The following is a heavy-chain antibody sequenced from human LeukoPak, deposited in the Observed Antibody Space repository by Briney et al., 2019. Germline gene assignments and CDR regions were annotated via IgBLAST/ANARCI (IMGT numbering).Heavy chain of an antibody. Sequence: GRSLRLSCAASGFTFSSYGMHWVRQAPGKGLEWVAVIWYDGSNKYYADSVKGRFTISRDNSKNTLYLQMNSLRAEDTAVYYCARARIQAAAAFDIWGQGTMVTVSS. V-gene: IGHV3-33*01. CDR3: ARARIQAAAAFDI. J-gene: IGHJ3*02. CDR1: GFTFSSYG. D-gene: IGHD6-25*01. CDR2: IWYDGSNK.